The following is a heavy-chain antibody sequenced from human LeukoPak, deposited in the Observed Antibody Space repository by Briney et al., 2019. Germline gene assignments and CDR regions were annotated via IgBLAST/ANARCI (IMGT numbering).Heavy chain of an antibody. D-gene: IGHD6-13*01. CDR2: IYYSGST. J-gene: IGHJ4*02. CDR3: ASIAAAGPVDY. V-gene: IGHV4-31*03. CDR1: GGSISSGGYY. Sequence: SETLSLTCTVSGGSISSGGYYWSWIRQHPGKGLEWIGYIYYSGSTYYNPSLKSRVTISVDTSKNQFSLKLCSVTAADTAVYYCASIAAAGPVDYWGQGTLVTVSS.